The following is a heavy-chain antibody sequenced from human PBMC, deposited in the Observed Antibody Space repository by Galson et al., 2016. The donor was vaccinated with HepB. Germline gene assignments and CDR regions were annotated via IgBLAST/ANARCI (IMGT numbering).Heavy chain of an antibody. D-gene: IGHD3-16*01. J-gene: IGHJ6*02. CDR1: GFIFSDYY. CDR2: ISSSGRII. V-gene: IGHV3-11*01. Sequence: SLRLSCAASGFIFSDYYMSWIRQAPGKGLEWVSYISSSGRIIYYADSVKGRFTISRDNANKSVYLQMNSLRVEDTAVYFCARGLGFYYDMDVWGQGTTVTVSS. CDR3: ARGLGFYYDMDV.